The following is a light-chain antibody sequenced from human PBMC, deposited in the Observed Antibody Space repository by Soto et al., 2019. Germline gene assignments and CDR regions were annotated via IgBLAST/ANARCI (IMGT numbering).Light chain of an antibody. J-gene: IGKJ5*01. V-gene: IGKV3-20*01. Sequence: IVMTQSPATLSLSPGEIATLSCRASQSVSSSYLAWYQQKPGQAPRLLMYGTSSRATGIPDRFSGSGSGTDFTLTINRLEPEDFAVYYCQLYGNSPPFGQGTRLEIK. CDR1: QSVSSSY. CDR3: QLYGNSPP. CDR2: GTS.